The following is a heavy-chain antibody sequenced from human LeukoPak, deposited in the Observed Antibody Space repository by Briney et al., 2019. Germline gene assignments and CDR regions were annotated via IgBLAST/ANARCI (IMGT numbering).Heavy chain of an antibody. CDR2: ISGSSSTT. Sequence: GGSLRLSCAASEFTFSTYSMNWVRQAPGKGLDWVSYISGSSSTTYYADSVKGRFTISRDNAKNSLYLQMNSLRDEDTAVYFCARRIAVGGIGAFDIWGQGTMVTVSS. CDR1: EFTFSTYS. CDR3: ARRIAVGGIGAFDI. D-gene: IGHD6-13*01. J-gene: IGHJ3*02. V-gene: IGHV3-48*02.